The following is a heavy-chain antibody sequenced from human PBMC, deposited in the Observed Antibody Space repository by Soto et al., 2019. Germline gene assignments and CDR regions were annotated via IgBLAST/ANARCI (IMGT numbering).Heavy chain of an antibody. Sequence: QLQLQESGPGLVKPSETLSLTCTVSGCSISSSTYYWGWIRQPPGKGLEWIGSMYYSGSIYYNPSLNSRVTVSVDTSKNQFSLKLSSVTAADTAVYYCARRKLAFIDTAMAVHFDDWGQGTLVTVSS. V-gene: IGHV4-39*01. CDR1: GCSISSSTYY. CDR2: MYYSGSI. D-gene: IGHD5-18*01. J-gene: IGHJ4*02. CDR3: ARRKLAFIDTAMAVHFDD.